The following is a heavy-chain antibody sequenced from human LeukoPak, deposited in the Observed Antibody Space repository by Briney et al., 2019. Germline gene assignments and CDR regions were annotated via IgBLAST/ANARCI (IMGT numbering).Heavy chain of an antibody. D-gene: IGHD2-21*02. CDR2: VSGRSDNT. V-gene: IGHV3-23*01. CDR3: AKDCINSPDYYYDY. J-gene: IGHJ4*02. CDR1: GFTFSSYA. Sequence: GGSLRLSCAASGFTFSSYAMTWVRQAPGKGLEWVSTVSGRSDNTFYADSVKGRFVISRDNSKNTLYLQMNSLRGEDRGVYYCAKDCINSPDYYYDYMLQAAIVSDSS.